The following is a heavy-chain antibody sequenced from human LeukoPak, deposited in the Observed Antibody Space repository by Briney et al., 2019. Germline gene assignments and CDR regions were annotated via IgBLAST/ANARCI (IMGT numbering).Heavy chain of an antibody. V-gene: IGHV3-23*01. J-gene: IGHJ4*02. CDR2: ISGSGGST. CDR1: GFTFSSYA. Sequence: PGGSLRLSCAASGFTFSSYAMSWVRQAPGKGLEWVSAISGSGGSTYYADSVKGRFTISRDNSKNMLYLQVNSLRPDATAMFYCANTYFDYWGQGTLVTVSS. CDR3: ANTYFDY.